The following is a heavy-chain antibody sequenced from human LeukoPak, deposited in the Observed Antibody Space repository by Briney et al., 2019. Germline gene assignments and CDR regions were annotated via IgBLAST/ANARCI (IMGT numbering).Heavy chain of an antibody. J-gene: IGHJ4*02. CDR1: GYTFTTYY. CDR3: ARGPEDGYNFDY. Sequence: GASVKVSCKASGYTFTTYYMHWVRQPPGQGLERVGIINPSGGSTTHAQKFQGRVTMSRDTSTSTVYMELSRMRSEDTAVYYCARGPEDGYNFDYWGQGTLVTVSS. V-gene: IGHV1-46*01. CDR2: INPSGGST. D-gene: IGHD5-24*01.